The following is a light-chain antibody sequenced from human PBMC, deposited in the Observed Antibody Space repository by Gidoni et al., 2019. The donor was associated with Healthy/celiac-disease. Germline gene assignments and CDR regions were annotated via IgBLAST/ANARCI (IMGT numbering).Light chain of an antibody. J-gene: IGKJ4*01. CDR1: QSVRSY. CDR2: DAS. V-gene: IGKV3-11*01. CDR3: QQRSNWPL. Sequence: EIVLTQSPATLSLSPGERATLSCRASQSVRSYLAWYQQKPGQAPRLLIYDASNRATGIPARFSGSGSGTDFTLTISSLEPEDFAVYYCQQRSNWPLFXGXTKVXIK.